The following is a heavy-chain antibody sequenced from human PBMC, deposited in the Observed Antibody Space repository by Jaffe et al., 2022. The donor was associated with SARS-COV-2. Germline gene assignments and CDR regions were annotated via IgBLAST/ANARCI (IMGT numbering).Heavy chain of an antibody. Sequence: QVQLQESGPGLVKPSQTLSLTCTVSGGSISSGSYYWSWIRQPAGKGLEWIGRIYTSGSTNYNPSLKSRVTISVDTSKNQFSLKLSSVTAADTAVYYCARTGGSYRRGAFDYWGQGTLVTVSS. J-gene: IGHJ4*02. V-gene: IGHV4-61*02. CDR1: GGSISSGSYY. D-gene: IGHD1-26*01. CDR2: IYTSGST. CDR3: ARTGGSYRRGAFDY.